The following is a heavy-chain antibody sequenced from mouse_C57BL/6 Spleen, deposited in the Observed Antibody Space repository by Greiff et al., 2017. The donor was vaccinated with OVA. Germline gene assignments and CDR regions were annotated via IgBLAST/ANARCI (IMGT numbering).Heavy chain of an antibody. J-gene: IGHJ3*01. Sequence: DVQLQESGPGLVKPSQSLSLTCSVTGYSITSGYYWNWIRQFPGNKLEWMGYISYGGSNNYNPSLKNRISITRDTSKNQFFLKLNSVTTEDTATYYCARGEGNWAAYWGQGTLVTVSA. D-gene: IGHD4-1*01. CDR2: ISYGGSN. CDR1: GYSITSGYY. CDR3: ARGEGNWAAY. V-gene: IGHV3-6*01.